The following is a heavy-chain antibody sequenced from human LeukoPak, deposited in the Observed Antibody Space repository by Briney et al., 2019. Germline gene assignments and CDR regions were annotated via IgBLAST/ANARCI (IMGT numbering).Heavy chain of an antibody. CDR1: GFTFSSYA. V-gene: IGHV3-23*01. CDR3: AKDTYYDILTGYQRAYYFDY. J-gene: IGHJ4*02. Sequence: VGSLRLSCAASGFTFSSYAMSWVRQAPGKGLEWVSAISGSGGSTYYADSVKGRFTISRDNSKNTLYLQMNSLRAEDTAVYYCAKDTYYDILTGYQRAYYFDYWGQGTLVTVSS. D-gene: IGHD3-9*01. CDR2: ISGSGGST.